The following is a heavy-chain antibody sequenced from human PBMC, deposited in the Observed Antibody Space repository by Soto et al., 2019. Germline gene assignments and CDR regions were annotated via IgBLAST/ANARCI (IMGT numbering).Heavy chain of an antibody. CDR1: GGSISSYY. CDR3: ARDSSGATDAFDI. J-gene: IGHJ3*02. Sequence: SETLSLTCTVSGGSISSYYWSWIRQPPGKGLEWIGYIYYSGSTNYNPSLKSRVTISVDTSKNQFSLKLSSVTAADTAVYYCARDSSGATDAFDIWGQGTMVTVSS. D-gene: IGHD1-26*01. CDR2: IYYSGST. V-gene: IGHV4-59*01.